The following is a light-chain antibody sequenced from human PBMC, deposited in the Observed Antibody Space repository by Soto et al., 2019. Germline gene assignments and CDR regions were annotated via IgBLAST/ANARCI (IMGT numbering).Light chain of an antibody. J-gene: IGKJ2*01. CDR1: QSISSW. CDR2: DAS. V-gene: IGKV1-5*01. Sequence: DIQMTQSPSSLSASVGDRVTITCRASQSISSWLAWYQQKPGKAPNLLIYDASNLKSGVASRFSGSGPWTEFTLTISSLQPDDFATDYCQQYNNYGYTFGQGTKLEIK. CDR3: QQYNNYGYT.